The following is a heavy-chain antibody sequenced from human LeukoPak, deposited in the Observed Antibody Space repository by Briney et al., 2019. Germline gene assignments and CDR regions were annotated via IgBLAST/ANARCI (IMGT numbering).Heavy chain of an antibody. CDR2: IGVAGDT. V-gene: IGHV3-13*01. CDR3: TRDRHGMDV. CDR1: GFTFSSYD. Sequence: GGSLRLSCAASGFTFSSYDMHWVRQPTGKGLEWVSAIGVAGDTFYAGSVKGRFTISRENAKNALFLQMNGLRAGDTAVYYCTRDRHGMDVWGQGTTVTVSS. J-gene: IGHJ6*02.